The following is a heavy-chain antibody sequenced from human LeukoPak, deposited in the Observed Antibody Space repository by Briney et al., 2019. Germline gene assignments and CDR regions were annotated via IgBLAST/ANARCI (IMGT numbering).Heavy chain of an antibody. V-gene: IGHV3-23*01. D-gene: IGHD3-3*01. Sequence: GGSLRLSCAASGFTFSSYGMSWVRQAPGKGLEWVSGISGSGGSTYYADSVKGRFTISRDNSKNTLYLQMNSLRAEDTAVYYCADFWSGYYNHYWGQGTLVTVSS. CDR2: ISGSGGST. J-gene: IGHJ4*02. CDR3: ADFWSGYYNHY. CDR1: GFTFSSYG.